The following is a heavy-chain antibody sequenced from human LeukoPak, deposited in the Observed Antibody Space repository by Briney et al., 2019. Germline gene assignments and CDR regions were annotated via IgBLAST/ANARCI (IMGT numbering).Heavy chain of an antibody. Sequence: GGSLRLSCAASGFTFSSYAMHWVRQAPGKGLEWVAVISYDGSNKYYADSVKGRFTISRDNSKNTLYLQMNSLRAEDTAVYYCARDGSFGEFSHWGQGTLVTVSS. J-gene: IGHJ4*02. CDR1: GFTFSSYA. V-gene: IGHV3-30*04. CDR2: ISYDGSNK. D-gene: IGHD3-10*01. CDR3: ARDGSFGEFSH.